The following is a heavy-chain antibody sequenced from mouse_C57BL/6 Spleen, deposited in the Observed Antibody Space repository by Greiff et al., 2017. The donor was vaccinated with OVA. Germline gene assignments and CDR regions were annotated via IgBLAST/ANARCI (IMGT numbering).Heavy chain of an antibody. J-gene: IGHJ2*01. Sequence: EVQLQQSGPGLVKPSQSLSLTCSVTGYSITSGYYWNWIRQFPGNKLEWMGYISYDGSNNYNPSLKNRISITRDTSKNQFFLKLNSVTTEDTATYYYAGYDYDGAYYFDYWGQGTTLTVSS. CDR3: AGYDYDGAYYFDY. CDR2: ISYDGSN. V-gene: IGHV3-6*01. D-gene: IGHD2-4*01. CDR1: GYSITSGYY.